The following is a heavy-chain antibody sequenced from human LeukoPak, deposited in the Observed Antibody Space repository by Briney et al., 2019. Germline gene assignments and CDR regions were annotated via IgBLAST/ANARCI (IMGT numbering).Heavy chain of an antibody. Sequence: SETLSLTCTVSGYSISSDYYWGWIRQPPGKGLEWIGSESHSGSTYYSPSFKSRVTISLDTSKNQFSLKLSSVTAADTAVYYCVRDLWGATYFDFWGQGTLVTVSS. CDR3: VRDLWGATYFDF. V-gene: IGHV4-38-2*02. CDR1: GYSISSDYY. CDR2: ESHSGST. J-gene: IGHJ4*02. D-gene: IGHD1-26*01.